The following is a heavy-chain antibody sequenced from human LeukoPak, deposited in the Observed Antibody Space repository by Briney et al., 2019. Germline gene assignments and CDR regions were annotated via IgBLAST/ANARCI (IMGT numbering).Heavy chain of an antibody. D-gene: IGHD1-26*01. CDR2: ISWDGGST. CDR1: GFTFDDYT. Sequence: PGGSLRLSCAASGFTFDDYTMHWVRQAPGKGLEWVSLISWDGGSTYYADSVKGRFTISRDNSKNSLYLQMNSLRTEDTALYYCARSGSGSYRTWGWDYWGQGTLVTVSS. CDR3: ARSGSGSYRTWGWDY. V-gene: IGHV3-43*01. J-gene: IGHJ4*02.